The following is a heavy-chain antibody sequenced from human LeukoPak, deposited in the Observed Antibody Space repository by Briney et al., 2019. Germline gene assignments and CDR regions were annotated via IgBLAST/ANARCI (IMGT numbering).Heavy chain of an antibody. CDR1: GGSFSGYY. J-gene: IGHJ3*02. CDR3: ARKRVIVATLRAQRSPFFDI. V-gene: IGHV4-34*01. Sequence: SETLSLTCAVYGGSFSGYYWSWIRQPPGEGLEWIGEINHSGSTNYNPSLKSRVTISVDTSKNQFSLKLSSVTAADTAVYYCARKRVIVATLRAQRSPFFDIWGQGTMFTVSS. D-gene: IGHD5-12*01. CDR2: INHSGST.